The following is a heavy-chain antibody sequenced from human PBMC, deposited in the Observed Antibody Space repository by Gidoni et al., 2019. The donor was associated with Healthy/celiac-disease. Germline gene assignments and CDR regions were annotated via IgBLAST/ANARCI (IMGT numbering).Heavy chain of an antibody. J-gene: IGHJ6*03. CDR1: GFTFSSYA. CDR2: ISSNGGST. V-gene: IGHV3-64*01. Sequence: EVQLVESGGGLVQPGGSLRLSCAASGFTFSSYAMHWVRQAPGKGLEYVSAISSNGGSTYYANSVKGRFTISRDNSKNTLYLQMGSLRAEDMAVYYCARDGLRSTSRNYYYYMDVWGKGTTVTVSS. CDR3: ARDGLRSTSRNYYYYMDV. D-gene: IGHD2-2*01.